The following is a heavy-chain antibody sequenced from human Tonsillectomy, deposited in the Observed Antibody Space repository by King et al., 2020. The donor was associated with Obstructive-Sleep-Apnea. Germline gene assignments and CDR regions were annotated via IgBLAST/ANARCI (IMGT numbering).Heavy chain of an antibody. Sequence: QMQESGPGLVKPSETLSLTCTVSGGSISSYYWSWIRQPQGKGLEWIGYIYYSGSTNYNPSLKSRVTISVDTSKNQFSLKLSSVTAADTAVYYCARDRGWELLVPDAFDIWGQGTMVTVSS. CDR3: ARDRGWELLVPDAFDI. V-gene: IGHV4-59*01. CDR1: GGSISSYY. CDR2: IYYSGST. J-gene: IGHJ3*02. D-gene: IGHD1-26*01.